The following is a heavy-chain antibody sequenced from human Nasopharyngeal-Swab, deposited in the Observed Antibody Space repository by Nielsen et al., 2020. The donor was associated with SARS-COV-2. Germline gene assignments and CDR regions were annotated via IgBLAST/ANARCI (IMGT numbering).Heavy chain of an antibody. CDR3: ARGGITMVRGVIINYYYYYMDV. V-gene: IGHV1-69*01. D-gene: IGHD3-10*01. J-gene: IGHJ6*03. Sequence: VRQMPGKGLEWMGGIIPIFGTANYAQKFQGRVTITADESTSTAYMELSSLRSEDTAVYYCARGGITMVRGVIINYYYYYMDVWGKGTTVTVSS. CDR2: IIPIFGTA.